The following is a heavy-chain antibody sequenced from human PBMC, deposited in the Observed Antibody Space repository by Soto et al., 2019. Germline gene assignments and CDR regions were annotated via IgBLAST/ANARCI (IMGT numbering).Heavy chain of an antibody. J-gene: IGHJ4*02. CDR1: GGSPSCYY. CDR2: IYYSGST. Sequence: SEALSPTWTVSGGSPSCYYWGLVRQPPGRGLEWIGYIYYSGSTNYNPSLKSRVNISVDTSKNQFSLKLSSVTAADTAVYYCARSLSGYDILTGYYFDYWGQGTLVTVSS. CDR3: ARSLSGYDILTGYYFDY. V-gene: IGHV4-59*08. D-gene: IGHD3-9*01.